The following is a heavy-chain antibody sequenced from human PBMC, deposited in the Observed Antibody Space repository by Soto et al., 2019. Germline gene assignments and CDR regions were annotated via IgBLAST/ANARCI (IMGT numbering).Heavy chain of an antibody. D-gene: IGHD2-15*01. CDR1: GYTLTELS. CDR3: ARVAAARARNYYYYGMDV. J-gene: IGHJ6*02. Sequence: GASVKVSCTVSGYTLTELSMHWVRQAPGKGLEWMGGIDAEDGNTKYAQKFQGRVTMTRDTSASTAYMELSSLRSEDTAVYYCARVAAARARNYYYYGMDVWGQGTTVTVSS. CDR2: IDAEDGNT. V-gene: IGHV1-24*01.